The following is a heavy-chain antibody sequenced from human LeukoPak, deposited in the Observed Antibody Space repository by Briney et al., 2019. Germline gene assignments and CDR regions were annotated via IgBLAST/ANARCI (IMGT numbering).Heavy chain of an antibody. CDR1: GFTFSSNA. CDR3: AKAGSGWYAPY. CDR2: ISGSGGST. J-gene: IGHJ4*02. V-gene: IGHV3-23*01. Sequence: GGSLGLSCAASGFTFSSNAMSWVRQAPGMGLEWVSAISGSGGSTYYADSVKGRFTISRDNSKNTVDLQMDSLRAEDTAVYYCAKAGSGWYAPYWGQGTLVTVS. D-gene: IGHD6-19*01.